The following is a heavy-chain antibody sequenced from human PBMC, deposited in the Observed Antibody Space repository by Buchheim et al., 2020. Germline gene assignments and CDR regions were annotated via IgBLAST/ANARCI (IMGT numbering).Heavy chain of an antibody. V-gene: IGHV3-30*03. Sequence: QVQLVESGGGVVQPGRSLRLSCAASGFTFSSYGMHWVRQAPGKGLEWVAVISYDGSNKYYADSVKGRFTISRDNSKNTLYLQMNSLRAEDTAVYYCARNIAAYYYGMDVWGQGTT. J-gene: IGHJ6*02. CDR3: ARNIAAYYYGMDV. CDR2: ISYDGSNK. CDR1: GFTFSSYG. D-gene: IGHD6-13*01.